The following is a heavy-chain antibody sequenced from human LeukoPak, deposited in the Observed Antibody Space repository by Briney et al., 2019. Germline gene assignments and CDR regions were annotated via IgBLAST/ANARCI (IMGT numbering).Heavy chain of an antibody. CDR1: GFTFSSYW. D-gene: IGHD3-22*01. Sequence: GGSLRLSCEASGFTFSSYWMSWVRQAPGKGLEWVSAISGSGCSTYYADSVKGRFTISRDNSKNTLYLQMNSLRAEDTAVYYCARGGSYYDSSGYYFDYWGQGTLVTVSS. J-gene: IGHJ4*02. CDR2: ISGSGCST. CDR3: ARGGSYYDSSGYYFDY. V-gene: IGHV3-23*01.